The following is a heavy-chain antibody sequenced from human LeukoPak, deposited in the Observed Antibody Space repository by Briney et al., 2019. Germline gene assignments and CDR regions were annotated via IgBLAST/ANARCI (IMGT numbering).Heavy chain of an antibody. D-gene: IGHD1-26*01. V-gene: IGHV4-59*01. CDR3: ARTDGGESYQKSPEFFQH. CDR1: GGSISNYY. Sequence: PSETLSLTCTVSGGSISNYYWSWIRQPPGKGLEWIGYIYYSGSTNYNPSLKSRVTISVDTSKKQFSLKLSSVTAADTAVYYCARTDGGESYQKSPEFFQHWGQGTLVTVSS. CDR2: IYYSGST. J-gene: IGHJ1*01.